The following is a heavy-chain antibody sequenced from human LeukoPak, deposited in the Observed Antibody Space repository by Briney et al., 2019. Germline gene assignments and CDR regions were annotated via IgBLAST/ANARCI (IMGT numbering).Heavy chain of an antibody. J-gene: IGHJ5*02. Sequence: PSQTLSLTPTVSAGSISNVYWSWIPHPPGTGLLRNRYISYSGINNYNPSLKSGVTISVGTSKNQFSLRLRSVTAADTAVYFCAGDIAAINIPGSRLDPWGQGTLVTVSS. D-gene: IGHD6-13*01. CDR3: AGDIAAINIPGSRLDP. V-gene: IGHV4-59*08. CDR1: AGSISNVY. CDR2: ISYSGIN.